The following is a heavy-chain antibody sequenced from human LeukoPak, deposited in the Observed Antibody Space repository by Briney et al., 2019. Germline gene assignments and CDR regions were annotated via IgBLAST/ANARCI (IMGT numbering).Heavy chain of an antibody. J-gene: IGHJ6*03. CDR3: ASCYGWGSYSYYDMDV. CDR1: RYTLTELF. Sequence: ASVKVSRKVSRYTLTELFMHWVRQAAGKELEWMGSFDPEDGETIYAQKLQGRVTLTEETYTETAYMELSRLRCEYAAVYYCASCYGWGSYSYYDMDVWGKGTTVTVSS. CDR2: FDPEDGET. D-gene: IGHD3-10*01. V-gene: IGHV1-24*01.